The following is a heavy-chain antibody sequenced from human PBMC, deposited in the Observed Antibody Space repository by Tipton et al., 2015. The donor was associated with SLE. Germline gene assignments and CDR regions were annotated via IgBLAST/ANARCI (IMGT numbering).Heavy chain of an antibody. CDR3: ARVKPNSYHDAFDI. V-gene: IGHV4-61*09. CDR1: GGSISSGSYY. D-gene: IGHD5-18*01. Sequence: TLSLTCTVSGGSISSGSYYWSWIRQPAGKGLEWIGYIYTSGSTNYNPSLKSRVTISVDTSKNQFSLKLSSATAADTAVYYCARVKPNSYHDAFDIWGQGTMVTVSS. CDR2: IYTSGST. J-gene: IGHJ3*02.